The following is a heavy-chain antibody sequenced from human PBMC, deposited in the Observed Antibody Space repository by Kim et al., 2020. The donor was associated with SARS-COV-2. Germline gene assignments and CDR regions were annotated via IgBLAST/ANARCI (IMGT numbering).Heavy chain of an antibody. CDR1: GFTFSSYS. J-gene: IGHJ4*02. CDR3: ARDLRTIAVAGHESDDGY. D-gene: IGHD6-19*01. Sequence: GGSLRLSCAASGFTFSSYSMNWVRQAPGKGLEWVSSISSSSSYIYYADSVKGRFTISRDNAKNSLYLQMNSLRAEDTAVYYCARDLRTIAVAGHESDDGYWGQGTLVTVSS. CDR2: ISSSSSYI. V-gene: IGHV3-21*01.